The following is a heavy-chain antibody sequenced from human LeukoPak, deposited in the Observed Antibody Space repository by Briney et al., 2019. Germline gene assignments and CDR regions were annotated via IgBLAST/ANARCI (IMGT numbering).Heavy chain of an antibody. CDR3: ARDKRGYDFPTHYYYYMDV. J-gene: IGHJ6*03. V-gene: IGHV3-21*05. D-gene: IGHD5-12*01. CDR1: GFTFSSYE. CDR2: ISSSSSYI. Sequence: PGGSLRLSCAASGFTFSSYEMNWVRQAPGKRLEWVSYISSSSSYIYYADSVKGRFTISRDNAKNSLYLQMNSLRAEDTAVYYCARDKRGYDFPTHYYYYMDVWGKGTTVTISS.